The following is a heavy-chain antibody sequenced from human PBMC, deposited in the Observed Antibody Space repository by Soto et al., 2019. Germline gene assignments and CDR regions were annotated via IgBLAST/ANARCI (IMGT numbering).Heavy chain of an antibody. CDR2: ISSSGNTI. D-gene: IGHD3-3*01. V-gene: IGHV3-48*03. J-gene: IGHJ5*02. Sequence: GGSLRLSCAGSGFTFSSYEMNWVRQAPGKGLEWVSYISSSGNTIYYADSVKGRFTISRDNAKNSLYLQMNSLRAGDTAVYYCAPITVFGVAQQWFDPWGQGTLVTVSS. CDR3: APITVFGVAQQWFDP. CDR1: GFTFSSYE.